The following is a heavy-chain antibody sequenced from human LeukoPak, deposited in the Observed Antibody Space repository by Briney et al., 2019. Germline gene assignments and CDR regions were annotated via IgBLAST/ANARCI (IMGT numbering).Heavy chain of an antibody. CDR3: AKERLRYCSSTSCPFDY. V-gene: IGHV3-33*06. Sequence: GRSLILSCAASGFTFSSYGMHWVRQAPGKGLEWVAVIWYDGSNKYYADSVKGRFTISRDNSKNTLYLQMNSLRAEDTAVYYCAKERLRYCSSTSCPFDYWGQGTLVTVSS. J-gene: IGHJ4*02. D-gene: IGHD2-2*01. CDR1: GFTFSSYG. CDR2: IWYDGSNK.